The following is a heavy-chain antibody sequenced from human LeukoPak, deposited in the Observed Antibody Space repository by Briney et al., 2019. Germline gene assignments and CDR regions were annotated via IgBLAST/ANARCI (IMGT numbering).Heavy chain of an antibody. CDR1: GFTVSGNH. Sequence: YPGGSLRLSCAASGFTVSGNHMNWVRQAPGKGLEWVSAISGSGESTYYADSVKGRFTISRDNAKNSLYLQMNSLRAEDTAVYYCAREGSSSWYEGGWFDPWGQGTLVTVSS. J-gene: IGHJ5*02. D-gene: IGHD6-13*01. CDR2: ISGSGEST. V-gene: IGHV3-69-1*01. CDR3: AREGSSSWYEGGWFDP.